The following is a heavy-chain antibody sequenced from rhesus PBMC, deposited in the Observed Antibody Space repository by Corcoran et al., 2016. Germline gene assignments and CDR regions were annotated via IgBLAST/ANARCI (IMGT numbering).Heavy chain of an antibody. CDR3: ARDREYSTLDY. V-gene: IGHV1-111*02. CDR1: GYTFTDHH. Sequence: EVQLVQSEAEVKKPGASVKISCKASGYTFTDHHLNWVRQAPGKGLEWMGRVVPEDGEADYAQKFQDRVTITADMSTDTAYMELSSLRSEDTAVYYCARDREYSTLDYWGQGVLVTVSS. D-gene: IGHD6-13*01. J-gene: IGHJ4*01. CDR2: VVPEDGEA.